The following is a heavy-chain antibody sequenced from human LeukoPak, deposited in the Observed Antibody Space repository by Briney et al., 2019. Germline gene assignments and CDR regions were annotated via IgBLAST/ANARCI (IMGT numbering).Heavy chain of an antibody. CDR2: IYYSGST. J-gene: IGHJ4*02. CDR3: AGGSTDYGDYS. CDR1: GGSISSYY. V-gene: IGHV4-59*01. Sequence: SETLSLTCTVSGGSISSYYWSWTRQPPGKGLEWIGYIYYSGSTNYNPSLKSRVTISVDTSKNQFSLKLSSVTAADTAVYYCAGGSTDYGDYSWGQGTLVTVSS. D-gene: IGHD4-17*01.